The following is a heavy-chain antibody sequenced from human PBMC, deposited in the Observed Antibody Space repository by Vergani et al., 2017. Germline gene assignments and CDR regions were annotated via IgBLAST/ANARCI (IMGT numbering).Heavy chain of an antibody. CDR2: IKSTFDRGTT. J-gene: IGHJ6*02. V-gene: IGHV3-15*07. D-gene: IGHD2-21*01. CDR3: TTKPEYCGDCSCFWLRDHHYYGMDV. CDR1: GFSFRNAW. Sequence: EVQLVESGGGIVKPGGSLRLSCVASGFSFRNAWMNWVRRTPGKGLEWVGRIKSTFDRGTTDYAAAVKGRLTISRDDSKNTLFLQMNGLKTEDIGVYYCTTKPEYCGDCSCFWLRDHHYYGMDVWGQGTTVTVSS.